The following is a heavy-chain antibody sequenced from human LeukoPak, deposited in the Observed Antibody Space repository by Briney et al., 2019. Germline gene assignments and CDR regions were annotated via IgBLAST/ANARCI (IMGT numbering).Heavy chain of an antibody. CDR3: GSDTPSSGCFVFDY. CDR1: GYTFTSYG. V-gene: IGHV1-18*01. J-gene: IGHJ4*02. CDR2: ISTYNGNT. D-gene: IGHD6-25*01. Sequence: GASVKVSCKASGYTFTSYGISWVRQAPGQGLEWMGWISTYNGNTNYAQKLQGRVTMTTDTSTSTAYMELRSLRSDDTAVYYCGSDTPSSGCFVFDYWGQEPLVTVSS.